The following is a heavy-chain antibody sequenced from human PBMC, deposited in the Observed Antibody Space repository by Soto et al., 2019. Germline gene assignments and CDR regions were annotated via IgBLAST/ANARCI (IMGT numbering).Heavy chain of an antibody. Sequence: GGSLSLSCVASGFTFNTYWMSWVRQAPGKGLEWVANIKEDGSDKYYVDSVKGRFTISRDNAKNLLYLQMNSLGAGDTAMYYCARFTSGSSGDYWGQGTLVTVSS. D-gene: IGHD6-25*01. V-gene: IGHV3-7*01. CDR3: ARFTSGSSGDY. J-gene: IGHJ4*02. CDR2: IKEDGSDK. CDR1: GFTFNTYW.